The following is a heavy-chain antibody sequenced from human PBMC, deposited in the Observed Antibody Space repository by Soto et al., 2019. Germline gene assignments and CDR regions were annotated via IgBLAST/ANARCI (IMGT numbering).Heavy chain of an antibody. V-gene: IGHV3-15*01. J-gene: IGHJ3*02. CDR2: IKSRADGETT. CDR3: TTEVGYLVLLIYAVHAFDN. D-gene: IGHD2-8*01. Sequence: GGSLRLSCAASGFTFSNTWMSWVRQAPGKGLEWVGRIKSRADGETTEYAAHVKGRFTISRDDSKNTMYLEMNSLKTEDTAVYYCTTEVGYLVLLIYAVHAFDNCGQGTVVTGSS. CDR1: GFTFSNTW.